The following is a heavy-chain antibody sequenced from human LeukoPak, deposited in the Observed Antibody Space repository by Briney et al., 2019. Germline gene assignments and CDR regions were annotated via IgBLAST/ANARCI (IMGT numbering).Heavy chain of an antibody. CDR1: GGSIKNYY. CDR3: ARHRSDTGGKKGVNWFDP. Sequence: SETLSLTCSVSGGSIKNYYWSWIRQPPGKGLEWLGNIYFGGTTDYNSSLKSRLTISVDTFKNQLSLNLQSVTAADTATYYCARHRSDTGGKKGVNWFDPWGQGALVTVSS. J-gene: IGHJ5*02. CDR2: IYFGGTT. V-gene: IGHV4-59*01. D-gene: IGHD4-23*01.